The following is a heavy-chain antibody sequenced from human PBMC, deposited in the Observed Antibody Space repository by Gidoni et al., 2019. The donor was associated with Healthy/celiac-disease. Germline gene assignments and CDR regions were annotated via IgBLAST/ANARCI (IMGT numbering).Heavy chain of an antibody. D-gene: IGHD6-6*01. J-gene: IGHJ3*02. Sequence: QVQLVESGGGVVQPGRSLRLSCAASGFTFSSYGMHWVRQAPGKGLEWVAVISYDGSNKYYADSVKGRFTISRDNSKNTLYLQMNSLRAEDTAVYYCAKKKLGRGGPFDIWGQGTMVTVSS. CDR2: ISYDGSNK. CDR3: AKKKLGRGGPFDI. V-gene: IGHV3-30*18. CDR1: GFTFSSYG.